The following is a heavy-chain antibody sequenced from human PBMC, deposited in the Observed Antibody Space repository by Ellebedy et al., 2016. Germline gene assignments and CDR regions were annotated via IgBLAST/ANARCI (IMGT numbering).Heavy chain of an antibody. CDR3: ARTIGYGGNSCDY. D-gene: IGHD2-15*01. J-gene: IGHJ4*02. CDR1: GYIFTGYY. CDR2: ISTYNGNT. V-gene: IGHV1-18*04. Sequence: ASVKVSXKASGYIFTGYYIHWVRQAPGQGLEWMGWISTYNGNTNYVQKLQGRVTMTTDTSTSTAYMELRSLRSDDTAVYYCARTIGYGGNSCDYWGQGTLVTVSS.